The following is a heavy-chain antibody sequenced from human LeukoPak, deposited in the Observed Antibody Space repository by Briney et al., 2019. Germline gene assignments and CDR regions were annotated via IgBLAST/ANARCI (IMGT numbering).Heavy chain of an antibody. D-gene: IGHD6-6*01. Sequence: PSETLSLTCAVYGGSFSGYYWSWIRQPPGKGLEWIGEINHSGSTNYNPSLKSRVTISVDTSKNQFSLKLSSVTAADTAVYYCARGLGDSSSTGGDYWGQGTLVTVSS. CDR3: ARGLGDSSSTGGDY. CDR2: INHSGST. J-gene: IGHJ4*02. CDR1: GGSFSGYY. V-gene: IGHV4-34*01.